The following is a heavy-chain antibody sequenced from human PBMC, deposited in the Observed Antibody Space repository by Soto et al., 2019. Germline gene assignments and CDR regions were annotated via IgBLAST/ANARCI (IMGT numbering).Heavy chain of an antibody. CDR1: GFIFSGSA. CDR3: ARGQGAAIGDYYYHGMDV. Sequence: EVQLVESGGGLVQPGGSLKLSCAASGFIFSGSAIHWVRQASGKGLEWVGRIRSRANNFATSSAASVKGRFTFSRDDSKNTPYLQMNTLKHENTAVYYCARGQGAAIGDYYYHGMDVWGQGTTVTASS. V-gene: IGHV3-73*02. D-gene: IGHD2-2*02. CDR2: IRSRANNFAT. J-gene: IGHJ6*02.